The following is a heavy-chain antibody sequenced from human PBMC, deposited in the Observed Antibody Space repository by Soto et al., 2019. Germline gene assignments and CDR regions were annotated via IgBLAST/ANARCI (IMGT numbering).Heavy chain of an antibody. CDR3: ARLGSSGYYPDY. CDR1: GGSISCYF. Sequence: SKTLSLTCTVSGGSISCYFWSWIRQPPGKGLEWIGYIYYTGSTNYNPSLQSRVTISIDTSNNQFSLKLRSVTAADTAVYYCARLGSSGYYPDYWGQGTLVTVSS. V-gene: IGHV4-59*08. CDR2: IYYTGST. J-gene: IGHJ4*02. D-gene: IGHD3-22*01.